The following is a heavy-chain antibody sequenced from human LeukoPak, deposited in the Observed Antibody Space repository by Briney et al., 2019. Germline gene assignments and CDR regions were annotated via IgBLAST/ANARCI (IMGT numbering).Heavy chain of an antibody. J-gene: IGHJ5*02. CDR3: ARAQAGNYDWPLDL. CDR2: IIPFLDTS. CDR1: GGTFSNYA. Sequence: SVTVSCKASGGTFSNYALSWVRQAPGQGLEWMGAIIPFLDTSNYPPKFQDRVTITTDESTSTAYMELSSLRSDDTAVYYCARAQAGNYDWPLDLWGQGTLVTVSS. D-gene: IGHD5-12*01. V-gene: IGHV1-69*05.